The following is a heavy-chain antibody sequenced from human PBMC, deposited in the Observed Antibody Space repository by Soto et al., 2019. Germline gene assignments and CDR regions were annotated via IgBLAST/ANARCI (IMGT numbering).Heavy chain of an antibody. CDR1: GASISGGDYY. Sequence: QVQLQESGPGLVKPSQTLSLTCTVSGASISGGDYYWTWIRQPPGKGLEWIGSIYYTGNTYSNPSLETRLSISVAPSNNQSALRLTSVTAPDTAIYYCARATYASSTYDLDYWGQGTLVTVSS. CDR3: ARATYASSTYDLDY. CDR2: IYYTGNT. V-gene: IGHV4-30-4*01. D-gene: IGHD2-2*01. J-gene: IGHJ4*02.